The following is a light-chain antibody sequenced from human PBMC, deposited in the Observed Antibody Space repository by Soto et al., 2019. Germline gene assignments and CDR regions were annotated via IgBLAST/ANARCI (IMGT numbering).Light chain of an antibody. CDR3: CSYAGSYTYV. CDR1: SSDVGAYDF. Sequence: QSALTQPPSASGSPGQSVTISCTGTSSDVGAYDFVSWYQHHPGKAPKLMIYEVTKRPSGVRDRFSASKSGNTASLTISGLQAEDEADYYCCSYAGSYTYVFGTGTKVTVL. CDR2: EVT. V-gene: IGLV2-11*01. J-gene: IGLJ1*01.